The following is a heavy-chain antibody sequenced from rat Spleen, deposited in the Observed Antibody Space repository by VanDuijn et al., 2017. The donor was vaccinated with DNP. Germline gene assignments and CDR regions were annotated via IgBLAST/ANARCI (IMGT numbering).Heavy chain of an antibody. CDR2: ISYDGGST. CDR3: VREDYYSGDWYFDF. D-gene: IGHD1-1*01. V-gene: IGHV5-22*01. Sequence: EVQLVESGGGLVQPGRSLKLSCAASGFTFSDYYMAWVRQAPTKGLEWVASISYDGGSTYYRDSVKGRFTISRDNAKSTLYLQMNSLRSEDTATYYCVREDYYSGDWYFDFWGPGTMVTVSS. J-gene: IGHJ1*01. CDR1: GFTFSDYY.